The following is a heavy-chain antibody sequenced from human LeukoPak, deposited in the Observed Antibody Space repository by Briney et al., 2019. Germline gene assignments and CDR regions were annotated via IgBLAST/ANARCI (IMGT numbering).Heavy chain of an antibody. CDR2: IYYSGST. J-gene: IGHJ6*03. D-gene: IGHD3-16*01. CDR1: GGSISSGSYY. Sequence: KSSETLSLTRTVSGGSISSGSYYWGWIRQPPGKGLEWIGSIYYSGSTYYNPSLKSRVTISVDTSKNQFSLKLSSVTAADTAVYYCARLLGGDYMDVWGKGTTVTVSS. V-gene: IGHV4-39*01. CDR3: ARLLGGDYMDV.